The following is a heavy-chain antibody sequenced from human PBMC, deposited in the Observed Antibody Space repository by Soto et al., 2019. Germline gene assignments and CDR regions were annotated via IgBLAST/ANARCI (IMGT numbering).Heavy chain of an antibody. CDR3: ARGLEWLFYYFDY. Sequence: SSETLSLTCTVSGGSISSYYWSWIRQPPGKGLEWIGYIYYSGSTNYNPSLKSRVTISVDTSKNQFSLKLSSVTAADTAVYYCARGLEWLFYYFDYWGQGTLVTVS. J-gene: IGHJ4*02. V-gene: IGHV4-59*01. CDR1: GGSISSYY. CDR2: IYYSGST. D-gene: IGHD3-3*01.